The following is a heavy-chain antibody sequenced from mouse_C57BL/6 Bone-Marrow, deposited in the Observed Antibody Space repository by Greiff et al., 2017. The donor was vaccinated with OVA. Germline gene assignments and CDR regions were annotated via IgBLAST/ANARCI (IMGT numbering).Heavy chain of an antibody. CDR1: GYTFTSYW. J-gene: IGHJ4*01. CDR3: TTYSNPYAMDY. CDR2: IYPGNSDT. D-gene: IGHD2-5*01. V-gene: IGHV1-5*01. Sequence: EVQRVESGTVLARPGASVKMSCKTSGYTFTSYWMHWVKQRPGQGLEWIGAIYPGNSDTSYNQKFKGKAKLTAVTSASTAYMELSSLTNEDSAVYYCTTYSNPYAMDYWGQGTSVTVSS.